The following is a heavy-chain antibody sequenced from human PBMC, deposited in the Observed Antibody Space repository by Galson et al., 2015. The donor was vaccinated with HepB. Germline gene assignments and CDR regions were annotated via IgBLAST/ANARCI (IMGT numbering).Heavy chain of an antibody. D-gene: IGHD4-11*01. J-gene: IGHJ4*02. V-gene: IGHV6-1*01. CDR3: ARAVVGVTTFDY. Sequence: CAISGDSVSGNSAAWNWIRQSPSRGLEWLGRTYYRSKWNNDYAVSLRGRLTINPDTAKNQFSLQLNSVTAADTAVYYCARAVVGVTTFDYWGQGTLVTVSS. CDR2: TYYRSKWNN. CDR1: GDSVSGNSAA.